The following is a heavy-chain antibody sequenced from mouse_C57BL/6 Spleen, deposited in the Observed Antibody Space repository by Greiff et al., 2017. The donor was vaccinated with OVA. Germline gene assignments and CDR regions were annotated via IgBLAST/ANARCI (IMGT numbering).Heavy chain of an antibody. V-gene: IGHV1-54*01. J-gene: IGHJ4*01. CDR2: INPGSGGT. CDR1: GYAFTNYL. D-gene: IGHD1-1*01. CDR3: ARWDYGGAMDY. Sequence: QVQLQQSGAELVRPGTSVKVSCKASGYAFTNYLIEWAKQRPGQGLEWIGVINPGSGGTNYNEKFKGKATLTADKSSSTAYMQLSSLTSEDSAVYFCARWDYGGAMDYWGHGTSVTVSS.